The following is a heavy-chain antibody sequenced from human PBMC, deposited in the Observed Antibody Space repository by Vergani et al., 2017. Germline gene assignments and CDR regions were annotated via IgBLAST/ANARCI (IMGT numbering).Heavy chain of an antibody. D-gene: IGHD1-26*01. Sequence: QVQLVQSGAEVKKPGSSVKVSCRASGRAFNTYDISWVRQAPGQGLEWMGKIIPFFGTVDYAQKFQGRVTLTADTSTNTAYMQLSSLNSGDTAVYYCARDGSGSYLDHDAFDIWGQGTMVTVSS. CDR3: ARDGSGSYLDHDAFDI. V-gene: IGHV1-69*13. CDR2: IIPFFGTV. J-gene: IGHJ3*02. CDR1: GRAFNTYD.